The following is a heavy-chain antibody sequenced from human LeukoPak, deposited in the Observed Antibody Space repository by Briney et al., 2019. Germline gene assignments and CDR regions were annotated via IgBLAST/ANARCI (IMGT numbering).Heavy chain of an antibody. D-gene: IGHD4-23*01. CDR1: GFTLSSYS. J-gene: IGHJ4*02. Sequence: GGSLRLSCAASGFTLSSYSMNGVGQAPAKGREGVSYISSSGSTIYYADSVKGRFTISRANAKNSLYLQMNSLRAEDTAVYYCARFDYGGKVGGHWGQGTLVTVSS. V-gene: IGHV3-48*04. CDR2: ISSSGSTI. CDR3: ARFDYGGKVGGH.